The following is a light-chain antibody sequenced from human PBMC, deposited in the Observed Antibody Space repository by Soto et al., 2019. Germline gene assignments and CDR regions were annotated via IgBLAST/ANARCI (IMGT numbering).Light chain of an antibody. CDR3: QHYNSYSEA. CDR1: QTISFS. J-gene: IGKJ1*01. Sequence: DIQMTRSPSTPSASVGDRVTITCRASQTISFSLAWYQQKPGKAPKLLIYKASTLKSGVPSRFSGSGSGTEFTLTISSLQPDDFATYYCQHYNSYSEAFGQGTKVDIK. CDR2: KAS. V-gene: IGKV1-5*03.